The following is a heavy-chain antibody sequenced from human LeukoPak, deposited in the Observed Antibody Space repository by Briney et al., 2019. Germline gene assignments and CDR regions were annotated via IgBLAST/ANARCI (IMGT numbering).Heavy chain of an antibody. CDR1: GFTFSSYW. CDR2: IKSKTDGGTT. V-gene: IGHV3-15*01. CDR3: TTEGYYGSGSYNY. Sequence: GGSLRLSCAASGFTFSSYWMSWVRQGPGKGLEWVGRIKSKTDGGTTDYAAPVKGRFTISRDDSKNTLYLQMNSLKTEDTAVYYCTTEGYYGSGSYNYWGQGTLVTVSS. J-gene: IGHJ4*02. D-gene: IGHD3-10*01.